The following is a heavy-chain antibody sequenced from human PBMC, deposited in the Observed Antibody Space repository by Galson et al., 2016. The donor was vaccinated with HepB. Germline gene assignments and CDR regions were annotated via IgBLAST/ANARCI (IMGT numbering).Heavy chain of an antibody. CDR3: TRGTLGTAATMAFDY. D-gene: IGHD4/OR15-4a*01. Sequence: SETLSPTCAVSGGSISTAYWWSWVRQSPGRGLEWIGEIYQTGTANYDPSFTRRATISLDKSKNQFSLRLDSVTAADTAVYYCTRGTLGTAATMAFDYWGQGTLVSVSS. V-gene: IGHV4-4*02. CDR2: IYQTGTA. J-gene: IGHJ4*02. CDR1: GGSISTAYW.